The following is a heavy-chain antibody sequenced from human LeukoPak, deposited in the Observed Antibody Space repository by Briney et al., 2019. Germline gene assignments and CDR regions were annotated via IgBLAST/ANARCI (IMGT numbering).Heavy chain of an antibody. Sequence: GGSLRLSCAASGFTFSSYAMHWVRQAPGKGLEYVSAISSNGGSTYYANSVKGRFTISRDNSKNTLYLQMGSLRAEDMAVYYCARRHDYGGNSLRWYFDYWGQGTLVTVSS. CDR1: GFTFSSYA. J-gene: IGHJ4*02. CDR2: ISSNGGST. CDR3: ARRHDYGGNSLRWYFDY. V-gene: IGHV3-64*01. D-gene: IGHD4-23*01.